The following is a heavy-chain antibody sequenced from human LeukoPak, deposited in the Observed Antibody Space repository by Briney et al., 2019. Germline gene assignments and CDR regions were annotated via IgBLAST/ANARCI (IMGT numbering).Heavy chain of an antibody. CDR1: GFTFSSYG. CDR2: ISYDGSNK. J-gene: IGHJ6*02. Sequence: GRSLRLSCAASGFTFSSYGMHWVRQAPGKGLEWVAVISYDGSNKYYADSVKGRFTISRDNSKNTLYLQMNSLRAEDTAVYYCAKDSSSTSFNYGMDVWGQGTTVTVSS. V-gene: IGHV3-30*18. CDR3: AKDSSSTSFNYGMDV. D-gene: IGHD2-2*01.